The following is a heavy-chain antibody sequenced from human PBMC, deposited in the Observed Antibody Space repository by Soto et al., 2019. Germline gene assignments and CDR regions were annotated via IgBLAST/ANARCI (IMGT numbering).Heavy chain of an antibody. J-gene: IGHJ6*02. CDR1: GGTFSSYA. V-gene: IGHV1-69*01. Sequence: QVQLVQSGAEVKKPGSSVKVSCKASGGTFSSYAISWVRQAPGQGLEWMGGIIPIFGTANYAQKFQGRVTITADESTITAYMELSSLRSEDTAVYYCARVRITIFGVLNYYYYGMDVWGQGTTVTVSS. CDR2: IIPIFGTA. D-gene: IGHD3-3*01. CDR3: ARVRITIFGVLNYYYYGMDV.